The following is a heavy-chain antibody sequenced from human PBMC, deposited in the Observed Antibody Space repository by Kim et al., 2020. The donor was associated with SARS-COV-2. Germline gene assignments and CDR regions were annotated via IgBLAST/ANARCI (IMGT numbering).Heavy chain of an antibody. J-gene: IGHJ4*02. Sequence: TPSLKSRVTISVDTSKNQFSLKLSSVTAADTAVYYCARGSTRGYSYGYDYWGQGTLVTVSS. CDR3: ARGSTRGYSYGYDY. D-gene: IGHD5-18*01. V-gene: IGHV4-34*01.